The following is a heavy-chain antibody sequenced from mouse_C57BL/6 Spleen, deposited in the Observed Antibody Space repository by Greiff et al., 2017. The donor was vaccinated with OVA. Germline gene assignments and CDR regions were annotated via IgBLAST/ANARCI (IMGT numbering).Heavy chain of an antibody. CDR1: GYTFTDYY. Sequence: EVQLQQSGPELVKPGASVKISCKASGYTFTDYYMNWVKQSHGKSLEWLGDINPNNGGTSYNQKFKGKATLTVDKSSSTAYMELRSLTSEDSAVYYCARPYGYVRYFDVWGTGTTVTVSS. D-gene: IGHD2-2*01. CDR3: ARPYGYVRYFDV. CDR2: INPNNGGT. V-gene: IGHV1-26*01. J-gene: IGHJ1*03.